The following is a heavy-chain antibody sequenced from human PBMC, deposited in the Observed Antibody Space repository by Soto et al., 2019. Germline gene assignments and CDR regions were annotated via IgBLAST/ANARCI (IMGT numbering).Heavy chain of an antibody. Sequence: SETLSLTCTVSGGSISSYYWSWIRQPPGKGLEWIGYIYYSGSTNYNPSLKSRVTISVDTSKNQFSLKLSSVTAADTAVYYCARPSGSYLYYFDYWGQGTLVTVSS. D-gene: IGHD1-26*01. CDR1: GGSISSYY. J-gene: IGHJ4*02. CDR3: ARPSGSYLYYFDY. V-gene: IGHV4-59*08. CDR2: IYYSGST.